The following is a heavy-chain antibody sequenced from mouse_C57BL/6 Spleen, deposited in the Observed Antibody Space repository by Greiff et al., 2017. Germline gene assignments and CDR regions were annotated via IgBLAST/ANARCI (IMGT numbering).Heavy chain of an antibody. J-gene: IGHJ2*01. CDR3: ARGASYYYGSIYYFDY. CDR2: IYPGSGST. D-gene: IGHD1-1*01. CDR1: GYTFTSYW. V-gene: IGHV1-55*01. Sequence: QVQLQQPGAELVKPGASVKMSCKASGYTFTSYWITWVKQRPGQGLEWIGDIYPGSGSTNYNEKFKSKDTLTVDTSSSTAYMQLSSLTSEDSAVYYCARGASYYYGSIYYFDYWGQGTTLTVSS.